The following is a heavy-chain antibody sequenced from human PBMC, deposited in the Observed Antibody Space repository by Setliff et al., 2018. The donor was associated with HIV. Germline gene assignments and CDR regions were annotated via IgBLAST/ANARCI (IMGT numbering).Heavy chain of an antibody. CDR2: IYSSGNT. CDR1: GGSINNNQ. J-gene: IGHJ4*02. Sequence: SETLSLTCTVSGGSINNNQWSWIRQPPGKGLEWIGYIYSSGNTNYNPSLKSRVIISVDTPKNQFSLKLSSVTAADTAVYYCARVYYDILTGYGYFDDWGQGTL. D-gene: IGHD3-9*01. V-gene: IGHV4-4*09. CDR3: ARVYYDILTGYGYFDD.